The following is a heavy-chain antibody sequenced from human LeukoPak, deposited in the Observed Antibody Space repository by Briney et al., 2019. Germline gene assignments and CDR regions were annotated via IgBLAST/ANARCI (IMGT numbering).Heavy chain of an antibody. D-gene: IGHD2-8*01. J-gene: IGHJ4*02. CDR2: ISHDGSDK. Sequence: PGGSLRLSCAASGFIFSSYAMHWVRQAPDKGLEWVAVISHDGSDKYYADSVKGRFTISRDIAKNMIYLDMISLRPEDTAVYYCSKDGANGGLLEFWGQGTLVAVSS. CDR1: GFIFSSYA. CDR3: SKDGANGGLLEF. V-gene: IGHV3-30*04.